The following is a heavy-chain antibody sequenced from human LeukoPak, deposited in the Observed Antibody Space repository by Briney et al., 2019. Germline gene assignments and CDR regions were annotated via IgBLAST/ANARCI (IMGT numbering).Heavy chain of an antibody. CDR1: GFTFSNYA. D-gene: IGHD3-22*01. Sequence: PGGSLRLFCAASGFTFSNYAMSWVRQAPGKGLERVSATTGSGYNTYYADSVKGRFAISGDSSENTLYLQMNSLRAEDTAVYYCAKGSGYYSRDAFDIWGQGTMVTVSS. J-gene: IGHJ3*02. V-gene: IGHV3-23*01. CDR2: TTGSGYNT. CDR3: AKGSGYYSRDAFDI.